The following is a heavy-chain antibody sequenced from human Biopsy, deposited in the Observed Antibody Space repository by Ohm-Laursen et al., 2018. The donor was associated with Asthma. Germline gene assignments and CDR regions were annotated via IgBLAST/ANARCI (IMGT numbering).Heavy chain of an antibody. CDR1: PGSINDYY. J-gene: IGHJ5*02. CDR3: ARATSTWSQSGPHFFDH. Sequence: PSDTLSLTCTVSPGSINDYYWNWIRQFPGKGLEWIGYDHSSGSTRFNPSLKSRVTVSVDTSVDQVSLKLSSVSAADTAIYYCARATSTWSQSGPHFFDHWGPGTLVTVSS. D-gene: IGHD6-13*01. V-gene: IGHV4-59*07. CDR2: DHSSGST.